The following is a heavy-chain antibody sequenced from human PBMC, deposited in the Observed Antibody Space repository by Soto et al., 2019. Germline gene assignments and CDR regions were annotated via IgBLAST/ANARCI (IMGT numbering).Heavy chain of an antibody. J-gene: IGHJ4*02. V-gene: IGHV2-5*01. CDR3: AHLPAFAEYYLDY. CDR2: IYWNGET. CDR1: GFSLNTTVVV. Sequence: SGPTLVNPTQTLTLTCSFSGFSLNTTVVVVGWVLHPPGKSLECLTLIYWNGETRDSPYLKSRITVTKDTSKNQVALTMTKMETVDTATYYGAHLPAFAEYYLDYWGQGTMVPVSS.